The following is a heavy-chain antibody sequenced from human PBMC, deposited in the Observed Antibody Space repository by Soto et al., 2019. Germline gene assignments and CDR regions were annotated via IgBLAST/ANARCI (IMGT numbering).Heavy chain of an antibody. CDR1: GGSISSYY. CDR2: IYYSGST. J-gene: IGHJ4*02. V-gene: IGHV4-59*01. D-gene: IGHD3-3*01. CDR3: AKSRGGIQFAFDY. Sequence: SETLPLTCTVSGGSISSYYWSWIRQPPGKGLEWIGYIYYSGSTNYNPSLKSRVTISVDTSKNQFSLKLSSVTAADTAVYYCAKSRGGIQFAFDYWGQGTLVTVS.